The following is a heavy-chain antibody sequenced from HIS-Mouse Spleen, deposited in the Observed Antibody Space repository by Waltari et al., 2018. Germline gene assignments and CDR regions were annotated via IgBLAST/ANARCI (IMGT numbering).Heavy chain of an antibody. CDR3: ARDLELDAFDI. V-gene: IGHV3-74*01. J-gene: IGHJ3*02. Sequence: EVQLVESGGGLVQPGGSLRLPSAASGFTFSSYWMHWVRQAPGKGLVWVSRINSDGSSTSYADSVKGRFTISRDNAKNTLYLQMNSLRAEDTAVYYCARDLELDAFDIWGQGTMVTVSS. D-gene: IGHD1-1*01. CDR1: GFTFSSYW. CDR2: INSDGSST.